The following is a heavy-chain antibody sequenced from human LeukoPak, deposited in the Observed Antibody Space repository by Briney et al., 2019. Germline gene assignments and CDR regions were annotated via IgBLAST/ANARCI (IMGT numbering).Heavy chain of an antibody. V-gene: IGHV1-69*10. CDR3: ARGFRGPNYYLEF. CDR2: IIPIVNIT. Sequence: SVHVSCKSSGGVLNEYAFSWVRPAPRQGVEWMGGIIPIVNITRYAQRSQGRVTITADTSTSTAYRELSSLRSEDTAIYFCARGFRGPNYYLEFWGQGTLVTVSS. J-gene: IGHJ4*02. CDR1: GGVLNEYA. D-gene: IGHD4/OR15-4a*01.